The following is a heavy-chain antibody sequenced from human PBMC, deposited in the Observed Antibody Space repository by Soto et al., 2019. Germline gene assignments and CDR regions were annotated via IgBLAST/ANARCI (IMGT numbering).Heavy chain of an antibody. J-gene: IGHJ6*02. Sequence: QVQLVESGGGVVQPGRSLRLSCAASGFTFSSYGMHWVRQAPGKGLEWVAVISYDGSNKYYADSVKGRFTISRDNSKNTLYLQMNSLRAEDTAVYYCAKDSRRYFAWLYGMDVWGQGTTVTVSS. CDR1: GFTFSSYG. V-gene: IGHV3-30*18. CDR2: ISYDGSNK. D-gene: IGHD3-9*01. CDR3: AKDSRRYFAWLYGMDV.